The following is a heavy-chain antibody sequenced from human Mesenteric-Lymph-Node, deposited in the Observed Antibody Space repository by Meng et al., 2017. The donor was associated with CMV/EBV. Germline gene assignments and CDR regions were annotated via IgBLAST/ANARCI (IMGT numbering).Heavy chain of an antibody. CDR3: ARHQRWLKSEGGFNY. Sequence: QVQLQEWRAGLLTPPGTLSAPSAAYGGSSGGYYWSWIRQPPGKGLEWIGEINHSGSTNYNPSLKSRVTISVDTSKNQFSLKLSSVTAADTAVYYCARHQRWLKSEGGFNYWGQGTLVTVSS. D-gene: IGHD4-23*01. CDR1: GGSSGGYY. V-gene: IGHV4-34*01. J-gene: IGHJ4*02. CDR2: INHSGST.